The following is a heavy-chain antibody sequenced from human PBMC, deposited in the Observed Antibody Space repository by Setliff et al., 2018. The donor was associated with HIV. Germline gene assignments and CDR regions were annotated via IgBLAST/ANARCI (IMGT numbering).Heavy chain of an antibody. CDR2: IHTSGST. J-gene: IGHJ6*03. CDR3: ARDGPLEGSYRYYYYYMDV. Sequence: KPSETLSLTCTVSGGSISSGSYYWSWIRQPAGKGLEWTGHIHTSGSTNYNPSLKSRVTISVDTSKNQFSLKLSSVTAAGTAVYYCARDGPLEGSYRYYYYYMDVWGKGTTVTAP. V-gene: IGHV4-61*09. D-gene: IGHD3-10*01. CDR1: GGSISSGSYY.